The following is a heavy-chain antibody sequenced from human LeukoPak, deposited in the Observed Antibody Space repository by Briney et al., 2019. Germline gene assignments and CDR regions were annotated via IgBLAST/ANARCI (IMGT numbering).Heavy chain of an antibody. J-gene: IGHJ4*02. Sequence: GGSLRLSCAASGFTFSSYGMSWVRQAPGKGLEWVANIRKDASQIYYVDSVRGRFTISRDNAKNSLYLQMNSLRAEDTAVYYCARGDHYGDYFDYWGQGTLVTVSS. CDR2: IRKDASQI. D-gene: IGHD4-17*01. CDR3: ARGDHYGDYFDY. V-gene: IGHV3-7*01. CDR1: GFTFSSYG.